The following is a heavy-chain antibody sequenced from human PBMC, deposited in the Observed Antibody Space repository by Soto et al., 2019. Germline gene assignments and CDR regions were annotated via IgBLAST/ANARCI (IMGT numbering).Heavy chain of an antibody. CDR3: ARDPASISIAVAGPTTGEDWFDP. V-gene: IGHV3-21*01. Sequence: PGGSLRLSCAASGFTFSSYSMNWVRQAPGKGLEWVSSISSSSSYIYYADSVKGRFTISRDNAKNSLYLQMNSLRAEDTAVYYCARDPASISIAVAGPTTGEDWFDPWGRGTLVTVSS. D-gene: IGHD6-19*01. CDR1: GFTFSSYS. J-gene: IGHJ5*02. CDR2: ISSSSSYI.